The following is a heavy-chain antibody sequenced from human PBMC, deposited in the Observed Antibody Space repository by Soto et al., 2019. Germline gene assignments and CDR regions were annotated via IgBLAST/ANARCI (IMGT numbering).Heavy chain of an antibody. V-gene: IGHV1-69*01. CDR3: ASGSVVARSYFDY. Sequence: QVQLVQSGAEVKKPGSSVKVSCKASGGTFSSYAISWVRQAPGQGLAWMGGIIPIFGTANYAQKFQGRVTITADETTSTAYRELGSLRSEDTAFYYCASGSVVARSYFDYWGQGTLVTVSS. CDR2: IIPIFGTA. J-gene: IGHJ4*02. D-gene: IGHD5-12*01. CDR1: GGTFSSYA.